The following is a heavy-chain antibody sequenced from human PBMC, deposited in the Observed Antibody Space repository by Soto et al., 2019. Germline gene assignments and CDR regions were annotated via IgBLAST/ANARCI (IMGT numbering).Heavy chain of an antibody. J-gene: IGHJ6*02. Sequence: GASVKVSCKASGYTFTSYVISSLRLAPGQVLEWMGWISAYNGNTNYAQKLQGRVTMTTDTSTSTAYMELRSLRSDDTAVYYCARDYSYGYSYYYYYGMDVWGQGTTVTVSS. D-gene: IGHD5-18*01. CDR3: ARDYSYGYSYYYYYGMDV. V-gene: IGHV1-18*04. CDR1: GYTFTSYV. CDR2: ISAYNGNT.